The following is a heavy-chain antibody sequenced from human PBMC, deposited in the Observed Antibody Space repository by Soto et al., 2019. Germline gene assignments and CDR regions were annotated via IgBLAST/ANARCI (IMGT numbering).Heavy chain of an antibody. V-gene: IGHV3-23*01. J-gene: IGHJ4*02. CDR2: ITKSGGSA. CDR3: ARLSGGDTMRDYFDY. CDR1: GFTFSSRA. Sequence: EVQLLESGGGLVQPGGSLRLSCAASGFTFSSRAMSWVRQAPEKGLEWVSAITKSGGSAYYADSVKGRFTISRDNSKNTLYLQMNSLRAEDTAVYYCARLSGGDTMRDYFDYWGQGTLVTVSS. D-gene: IGHD5-18*01.